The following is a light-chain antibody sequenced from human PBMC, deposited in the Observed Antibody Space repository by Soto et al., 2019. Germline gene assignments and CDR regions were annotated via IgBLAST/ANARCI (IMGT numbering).Light chain of an antibody. J-gene: IGKJ1*01. CDR1: QSVSSSY. V-gene: IGKV3D-20*02. CDR3: QQRSNWPTWT. Sequence: EIVLTQTPGTLSLSPGERATLSCRASQSVSSSYLAWYQQKPDQAPRLLIYGASSRATGIPDRFRGSGSGTDFTLSISRLDPEDFAVYYCQQRSNWPTWTFGQGTKVDIK. CDR2: GAS.